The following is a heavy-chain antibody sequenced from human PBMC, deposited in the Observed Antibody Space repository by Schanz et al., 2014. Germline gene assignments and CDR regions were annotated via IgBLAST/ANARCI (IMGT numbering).Heavy chain of an antibody. D-gene: IGHD1-26*01. Sequence: QVQLVKSGGGVVQPGRSLRLSCAASGFTFSSYGMHWVRQAPGKGLEWVAVIWYDGNNKFYADSVKGRFTTSRDNSKNTLYLQMNSLRPEDTAVYYCAKEGSIYWDRSVDYWGQGTLVTVSS. CDR1: GFTFSSYG. CDR3: AKEGSIYWDRSVDY. CDR2: IWYDGNNK. V-gene: IGHV3-33*06. J-gene: IGHJ4*02.